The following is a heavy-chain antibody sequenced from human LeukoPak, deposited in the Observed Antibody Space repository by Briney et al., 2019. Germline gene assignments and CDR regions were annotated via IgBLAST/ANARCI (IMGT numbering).Heavy chain of an antibody. CDR3: ARDRVGQQLVGRKNNYYYMAA. CDR2: MKEDGREE. Sequence: PGGSLRLSCVDSRFTFSRYCMIWVRQAPGKGLEGVANMKEDGREEQYVDAVTGRCTISRPNAKTSLYLQMSSPRAEDTAVYYCARDRVGQQLVGRKNNYYYMAAWGKGTTVTISS. J-gene: IGHJ6*03. D-gene: IGHD6-13*01. CDR1: RFTFSRYC. V-gene: IGHV3-7*01.